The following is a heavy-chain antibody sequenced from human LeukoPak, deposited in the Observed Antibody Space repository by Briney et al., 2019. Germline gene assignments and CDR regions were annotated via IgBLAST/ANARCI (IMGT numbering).Heavy chain of an antibody. Sequence: GGSLRLSCAVSGFTFSSSWMHWVRQAPGKGLVWVSHIKTDGSTTAYADSVKGRFTISRDNAKNSLYLQMNSLRAEDTAVYYCARQQGTGPLWLFDYWGQGTLVTVSS. D-gene: IGHD3/OR15-3a*01. J-gene: IGHJ4*02. V-gene: IGHV3-74*01. CDR2: IKTDGSTT. CDR1: GFTFSSSW. CDR3: ARQQGTGPLWLFDY.